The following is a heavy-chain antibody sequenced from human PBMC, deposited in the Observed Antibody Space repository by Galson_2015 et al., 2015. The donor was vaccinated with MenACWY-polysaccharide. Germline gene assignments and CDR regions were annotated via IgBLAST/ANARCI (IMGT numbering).Heavy chain of an antibody. J-gene: IGHJ6*02. V-gene: IGHV3-23*01. CDR2: ISGSGGST. Sequence: SLRLSCAASGFTFSSYAMSWVRQAPGKGLEWVSAISGSGGSTYYADSVKGRFTISRDNSKNTLYLQMNSLRAEDTAVYYCAKNGWWLRLPTNVYYYDGMDVWGQATTVTVS. CDR3: AKNGWWLRLPTNVYYYDGMDV. CDR1: GFTFSSYA. D-gene: IGHD5-12*01.